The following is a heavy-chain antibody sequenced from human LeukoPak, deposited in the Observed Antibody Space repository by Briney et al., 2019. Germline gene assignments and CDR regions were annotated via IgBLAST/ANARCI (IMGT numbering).Heavy chain of an antibody. CDR3: ARCYGGNPRSWFDP. V-gene: IGHV4-31*03. Sequence: PSQTLSLTCTVSGGSISSGGYYWSWIRQHPGKGLEWIGYIYYSGSTYYNPSLKSRVTISVDTSKNQFSLKLSSVTAADTAVYYCARCYGGNPRSWFDPWGQGTLVTVSS. D-gene: IGHD4-23*01. CDR1: GGSISSGGYY. J-gene: IGHJ5*02. CDR2: IYYSGST.